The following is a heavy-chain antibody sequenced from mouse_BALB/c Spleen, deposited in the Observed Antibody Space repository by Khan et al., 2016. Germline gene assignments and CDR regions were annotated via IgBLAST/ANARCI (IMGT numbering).Heavy chain of an antibody. D-gene: IGHD2-3*01. CDR2: INPGSGGT. CDR3: ARYDGYYYAMDY. J-gene: IGHJ4*01. CDR1: GYAFTNYL. Sequence: QVQLQQSGAELVRPGTSVKVSCKASGYAFTNYLIEWVKQRPGQGLEWIGVINPGSGGTNYNEKFKGKATLTADKSCSTAYMQLSSLTSDDSAVYFCARYDGYYYAMDYWGQGTSVTVSS. V-gene: IGHV1-54*01.